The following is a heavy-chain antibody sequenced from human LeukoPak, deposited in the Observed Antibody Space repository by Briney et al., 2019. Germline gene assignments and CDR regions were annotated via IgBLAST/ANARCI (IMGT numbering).Heavy chain of an antibody. Sequence: ASVKVSCKVSGGIFGSYAINWVRQAPGQGLEWLGRIIPIFDTPNHAQTFQGRVTISADKSTRTVYMELTSLRSEDTALYYCAKGSRLREAGSYRFWGQGTLVTVSS. V-gene: IGHV1-69*06. D-gene: IGHD3-16*02. CDR1: GGIFGSYA. CDR3: AKGSRLREAGSYRF. J-gene: IGHJ4*02. CDR2: IIPIFDTP.